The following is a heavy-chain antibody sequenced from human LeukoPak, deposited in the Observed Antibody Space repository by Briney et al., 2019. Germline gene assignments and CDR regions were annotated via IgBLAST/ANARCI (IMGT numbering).Heavy chain of an antibody. CDR2: ISSSGSTI. CDR1: GFTFSDYY. CDR3: ARASSSWFGARGVTDY. J-gene: IGHJ4*02. V-gene: IGHV3-11*01. Sequence: GGSLRLSCAASGFTFSDYYMSWIRQAPGKGLEWVSYISSSGSTIYYADSVKGRFTISRGNAKNSLYLQMNSLRAEDTAVYYCARASSSWFGARGVTDYWGQGTLVTVSS. D-gene: IGHD6-13*01.